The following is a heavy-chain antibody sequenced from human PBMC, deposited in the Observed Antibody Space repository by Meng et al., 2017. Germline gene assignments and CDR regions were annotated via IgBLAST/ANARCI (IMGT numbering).Heavy chain of an antibody. D-gene: IGHD2-2*01. CDR3: AKDGYCSSTSCYFSYYYGMDV. CDR1: GFTFDDYA. J-gene: IGHJ6*02. V-gene: IGHV3-9*01. Sequence: SLKISCAASGFTFDDYAMHWVRQAPGKGLEWVSGISWNSGSIGYADSVKGRFTISRDNATNSLYLQMNSLRAEDTALYYCAKDGYCSSTSCYFSYYYGMDVWGQGTTVTVSS. CDR2: ISWNSGSI.